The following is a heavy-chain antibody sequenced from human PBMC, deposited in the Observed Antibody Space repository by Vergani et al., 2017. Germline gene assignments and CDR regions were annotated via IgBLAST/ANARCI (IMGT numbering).Heavy chain of an antibody. D-gene: IGHD3-10*01. J-gene: IGHJ6*03. Sequence: QVQLQESGPGLVKPSETLSLTCTVSGGSISSYYWSWIRQPPGKGLEWIGYIYYSGSTNYNPSLKSRVTISVDTSKNQFSLKLSSVTAADTAVYYCARGAFSYYGSGRLYYYYYMDVWGKGTTVTVSS. V-gene: IGHV4-59*01. CDR1: GGSISSYY. CDR2: IYYSGST. CDR3: ARGAFSYYGSGRLYYYYYMDV.